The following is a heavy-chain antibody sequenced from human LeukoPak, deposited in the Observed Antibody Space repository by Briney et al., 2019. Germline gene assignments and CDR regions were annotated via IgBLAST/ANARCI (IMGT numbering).Heavy chain of an antibody. CDR2: IYYSGST. V-gene: IGHV4-59*01. Sequence: KPSETLSLTCTVSGGSISSYYWSWIRQPPGKGLEWIGYIYYSGSTNYNPSLKSRVTISVDTSKNQFSLKLSSVTAADTAVYYCATESYSGSYPDGPDAFDIWGQGTMVTVSS. CDR3: ATESYSGSYPDGPDAFDI. J-gene: IGHJ3*02. D-gene: IGHD1-26*01. CDR1: GGSISSYY.